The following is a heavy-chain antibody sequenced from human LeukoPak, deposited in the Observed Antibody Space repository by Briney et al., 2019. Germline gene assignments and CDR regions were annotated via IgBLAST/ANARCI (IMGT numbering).Heavy chain of an antibody. V-gene: IGHV3-7*01. J-gene: IGHJ4*02. Sequence: PGGSLRLSCAASGFTLSSYWMSWVRQAPGKGLEWAANIKQDGSVKQYVDSVKGRFIISRDNAKNSLYLQMNSLRAEDTAMYYCARDATAHWEYWGQGTLVTVSS. D-gene: IGHD1-26*01. CDR2: IKQDGSVK. CDR1: GFTLSSYW. CDR3: ARDATAHWEY.